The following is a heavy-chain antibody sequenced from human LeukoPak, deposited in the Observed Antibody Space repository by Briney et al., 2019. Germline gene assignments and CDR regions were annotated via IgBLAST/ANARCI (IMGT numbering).Heavy chain of an antibody. D-gene: IGHD3-22*01. Sequence: GGSLRLSCVASGFIFSNYVMSWVRQAPGKGLEWVSAIRNSGDLTYYPDSVRGRFTISRDNSKNTLFLQMNSLRAEDTAVYYCAKGYDSEYWGQGTLVTVSS. CDR2: IRNSGDLT. CDR1: GFIFSNYV. V-gene: IGHV3-23*01. J-gene: IGHJ4*02. CDR3: AKGYDSEY.